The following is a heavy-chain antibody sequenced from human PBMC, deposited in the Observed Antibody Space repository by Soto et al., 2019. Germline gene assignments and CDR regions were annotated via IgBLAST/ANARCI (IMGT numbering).Heavy chain of an antibody. V-gene: IGHV4-30-4*01. CDR3: AREPYRPEAPNDF. D-gene: IGHD3-16*02. Sequence: TLSLTGSDAGECISSAYYVWTRKRPCPGKGLEWMGYIFHSRHTYYNPSLKGRLLISIENSKNLLSLRVTSVTAADSAVYSCAREPYRPEAPNDFWGPGTLVTVSS. CDR2: IFHSRHT. CDR1: GECISSAYYV. J-gene: IGHJ4*02.